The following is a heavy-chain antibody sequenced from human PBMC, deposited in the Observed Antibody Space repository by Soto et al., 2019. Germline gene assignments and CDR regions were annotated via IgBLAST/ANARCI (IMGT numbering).Heavy chain of an antibody. CDR2: IFYTGST. CDR3: ARLDYGDSAFDS. J-gene: IGHJ4*02. CDR1: SGSINSASYH. Sequence: PSETLSLTCSVSSGSINSASYHWSWLRQHPGKGLEFIGYIFYTGSTYYNPSLETRVTISVDTSKNHVSLRLNAVTAADTAVYYCARLDYGDSAFDSWGRGTLVTVSS. D-gene: IGHD4-17*01. V-gene: IGHV4-31*03.